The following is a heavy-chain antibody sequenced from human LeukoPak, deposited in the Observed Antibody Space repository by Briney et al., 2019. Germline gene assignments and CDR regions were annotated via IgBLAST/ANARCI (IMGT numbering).Heavy chain of an antibody. D-gene: IGHD6-6*01. CDR3: AKDPVYSSSPLAAWFDP. J-gene: IGHJ5*02. V-gene: IGHV3-23*01. CDR2: ISGSGGST. CDR1: GFTFSSYG. Sequence: GGSLRLSCAASGFTFSSYGMSWVRQAPGKGLEWVSAISGSGGSTYYADSVKGRFTISRDNSKNTLYLQMNSLRAEDTAVYYCAKDPVYSSSPLAAWFDPWGQGTLVTVSS.